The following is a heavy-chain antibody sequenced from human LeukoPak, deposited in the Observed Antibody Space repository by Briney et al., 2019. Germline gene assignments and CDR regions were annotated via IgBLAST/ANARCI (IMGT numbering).Heavy chain of an antibody. CDR1: GGSISSSNW. J-gene: IGHJ4*02. Sequence: SETLSLTCAVSGGSISSSNWWSWVRQPPGKGLEWIGEIYHSGSTNYNPSLKSRVTISVDTSKNQFSLKLSSVTAADTAVYYCARGRNGEGLVVVTIQYYFDYWGQGTLVTVSS. CDR2: IYHSGST. D-gene: IGHD3-22*01. V-gene: IGHV4-4*02. CDR3: ARGRNGEGLVVVTIQYYFDY.